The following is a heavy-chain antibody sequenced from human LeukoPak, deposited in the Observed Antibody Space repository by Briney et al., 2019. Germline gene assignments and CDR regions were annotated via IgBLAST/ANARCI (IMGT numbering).Heavy chain of an antibody. CDR3: ARETLMITFGGVKNNWFDP. Sequence: SETLSLTCTVSGGSISSYYWSWIRQPAGKGLEWIGRIYTSGSTNYNPSLKSRVTMSVDTSKNQFSLKLSSVTAADTAVYYCARETLMITFGGVKNNWFDPWGQGTLVTVSP. V-gene: IGHV4-4*07. CDR1: GGSISSYY. D-gene: IGHD3-16*01. CDR2: IYTSGST. J-gene: IGHJ5*02.